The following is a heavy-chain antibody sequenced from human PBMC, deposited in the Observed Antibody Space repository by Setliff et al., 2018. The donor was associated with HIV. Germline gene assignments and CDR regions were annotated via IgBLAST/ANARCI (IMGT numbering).Heavy chain of an antibody. CDR1: GGTFSSYA. J-gene: IGHJ4*02. Sequence: SVKVSCKASGGTFSSYAISWVRQAPGQGLEWMGGIIPIFGTANYARQFQGRVTMTRDTSTDTVFMELNSLRSEDTAVYYCARDWEFLDYYDSSGHPEYYFDYWGQGTLVTVSS. D-gene: IGHD3-22*01. CDR2: IIPIFGTA. V-gene: IGHV1-69*05. CDR3: ARDWEFLDYYDSSGHPEYYFDY.